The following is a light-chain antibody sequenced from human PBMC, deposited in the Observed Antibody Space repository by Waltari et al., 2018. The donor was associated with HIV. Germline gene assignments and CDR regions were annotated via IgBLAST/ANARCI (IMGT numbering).Light chain of an antibody. CDR3: QQYGTSPWT. CDR1: QNINTNY. Sequence: EIVLTQSPGTLSLSPGERATLSCRASQNINTNYLAWYQQNPGQAPRLLIYGASSRATGIPVRFSGSGSGTDFTLTIARLEPEDFAVYYCQQYGTSPWTFGQGTKVEIK. J-gene: IGKJ1*01. CDR2: GAS. V-gene: IGKV3-20*01.